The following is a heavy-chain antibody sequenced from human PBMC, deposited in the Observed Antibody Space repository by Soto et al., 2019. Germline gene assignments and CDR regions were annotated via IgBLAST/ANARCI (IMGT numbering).Heavy chain of an antibody. CDR2: IKSKTDGGTT. CDR1: GFTFSNAW. V-gene: IGHV3-15*01. J-gene: IGHJ5*02. CDR3: TTLIRSYCSSTSCYTGNWFDP. D-gene: IGHD2-2*02. Sequence: VGSLRLSCAASGFTFSNAWMSWVRQAPGKGLEWVGRIKSKTDGGTTDYAAPVKGRFTISRDDSKNTLYLQMNSLKTEDTAVYYCTTLIRSYCSSTSCYTGNWFDPWGQGTLVTVSS.